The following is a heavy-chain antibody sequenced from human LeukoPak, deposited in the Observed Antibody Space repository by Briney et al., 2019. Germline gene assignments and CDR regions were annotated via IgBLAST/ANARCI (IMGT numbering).Heavy chain of an antibody. CDR3: ARARYREDNNAYAGGYYFMDV. CDR2: IIPIFGTP. Sequence: GASVKVSCKASGGTVNSHVISWVRQAPGQGLEWMGGIIPIFGTPVYAQKFQGTVTISADKSTSTVYMELNSLRSEDTAVYYCARARYREDNNAYAGGYYFMDVWGKGTTVTVSS. CDR1: GGTVNSHV. D-gene: IGHD1-26*01. J-gene: IGHJ6*03. V-gene: IGHV1-69*06.